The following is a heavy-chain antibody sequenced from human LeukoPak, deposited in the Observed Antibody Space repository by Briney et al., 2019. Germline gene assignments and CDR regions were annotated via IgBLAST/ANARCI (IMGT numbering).Heavy chain of an antibody. D-gene: IGHD6-25*01. CDR3: AREISGAASAFDY. CDR1: GFTFSNAW. V-gene: IGHV3-7*03. CDR2: INQDGSTR. Sequence: GGSLRLSCAASGFTFSNAWMSWVRQAPGKGLEWVANINQDGSTRYYVGSVKGRFTISRDNAKNSLSLQLNSLRVEDTALYYCAREISGAASAFDYWGQGTLVTVSS. J-gene: IGHJ4*02.